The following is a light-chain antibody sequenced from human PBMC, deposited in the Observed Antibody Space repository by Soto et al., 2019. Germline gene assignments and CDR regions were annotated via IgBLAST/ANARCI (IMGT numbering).Light chain of an antibody. CDR2: GNS. CDR3: CAFVRSNALL. J-gene: IGLJ2*01. Sequence: QSVLTQPPSVSGAPGQRVTISCTGSSSNIGAHYDVHWYQQLPGTAPKLLIYGNSNRPSGVPDRFSGSKSGTSASLAITGLQAEDEADYYCCAFVRSNALLFGGGTKLTVL. CDR1: SSNIGAHYD. V-gene: IGLV1-40*01.